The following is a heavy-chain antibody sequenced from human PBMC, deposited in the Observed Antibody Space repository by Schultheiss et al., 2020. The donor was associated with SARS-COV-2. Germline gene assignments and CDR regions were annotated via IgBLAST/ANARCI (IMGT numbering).Heavy chain of an antibody. J-gene: IGHJ6*02. CDR3: ARGLYEDSIYYYYGMDV. CDR1: GGSISSGGYY. V-gene: IGHV4-31*03. D-gene: IGHD5/OR15-5a*01. Sequence: SETLSLTCTVSGGSISSGGYYWSWIRQHPGKCLEWIGYIYYSGSTYYNPSLKSRVTISVDTSKNQFSLKLSSVTAADTAVYYCARGLYEDSIYYYYGMDVWGQGTTVTVSS. CDR2: IYYSGST.